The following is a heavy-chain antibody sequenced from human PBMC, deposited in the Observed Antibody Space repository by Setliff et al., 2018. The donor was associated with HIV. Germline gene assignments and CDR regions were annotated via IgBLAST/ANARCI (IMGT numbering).Heavy chain of an antibody. Sequence: PSETLSLTCTVSGDSISSYSWNWIRQSPGGGLEWIGFIFSSGSTKYNPSLQSRVTMSIDTSKNQFSLRLTSVTAADTAVYYCARRIDDSGSFPDKNWFDTWGQGSLVT. D-gene: IGHD3-10*01. CDR1: GDSISSYS. CDR2: IFSSGST. J-gene: IGHJ5*02. V-gene: IGHV4-4*09. CDR3: ARRIDDSGSFPDKNWFDT.